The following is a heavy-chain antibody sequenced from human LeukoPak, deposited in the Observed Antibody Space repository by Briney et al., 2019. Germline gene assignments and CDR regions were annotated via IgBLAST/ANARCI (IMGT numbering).Heavy chain of an antibody. J-gene: IGHJ1*01. CDR3: ARVLLTYCGGDCYSEYFQH. D-gene: IGHD2-21*02. V-gene: IGHV4-39*07. CDR1: DGSISSSAYY. Sequence: SETLSLTCTVSDGSISSSAYYWGWIRQPPGKGLAWIGSVYHSGSTYYNPSLKSRVTISVDTSKNQFSLKLSSVTAADTAVYYCARVLLTYCGGDCYSEYFQHWGQGTLVTVSS. CDR2: VYHSGST.